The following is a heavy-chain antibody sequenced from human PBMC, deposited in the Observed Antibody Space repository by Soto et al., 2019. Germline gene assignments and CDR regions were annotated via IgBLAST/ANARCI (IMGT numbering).Heavy chain of an antibody. D-gene: IGHD3-22*01. V-gene: IGHV4-59*01. CDR2: IYYSGST. J-gene: IGHJ3*02. CDR1: GGSISSYY. Sequence: SETLSLTCTVSGGSISSYYWSWIRQPPGKGLEWIGYIYYSGSTNYNPSLKSRVTISVDTSKNQFSLKLSSVTAADTAVYYCARVRLGAKSNAFDIWGQGTMVTVSS. CDR3: ARVRLGAKSNAFDI.